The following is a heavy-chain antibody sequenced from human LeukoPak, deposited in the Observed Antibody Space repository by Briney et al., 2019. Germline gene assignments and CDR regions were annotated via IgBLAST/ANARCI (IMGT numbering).Heavy chain of an antibody. CDR1: GFTFSSHA. Sequence: GGSLRLSCAASGFTFSSHAMTWVRQAPGKGLEWVSAVRDSGSTTFYADSAKGRFAISRDNSRNTLFLQMNSLRADDTAVYYCARPGCGGNCYYRMDVWGKGTTVTVSS. CDR2: VRDSGSTT. D-gene: IGHD2-21*01. J-gene: IGHJ6*04. CDR3: ARPGCGGNCYYRMDV. V-gene: IGHV3-23*01.